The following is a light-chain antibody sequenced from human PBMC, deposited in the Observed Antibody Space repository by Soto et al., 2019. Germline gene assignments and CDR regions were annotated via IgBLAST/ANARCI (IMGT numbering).Light chain of an antibody. CDR3: QQYDKWVT. CDR2: GAS. Sequence: EIMMTQSPATLSVSPGETATLSCRASQTVSTNLAWYQQKRAQAPRLLIYGASTRATGIPARFIGSGSGTDFTLTINSLQSEDFAVYYCQQYDKWVTFGPGTKVDIK. V-gene: IGKV3-15*01. CDR1: QTVSTN. J-gene: IGKJ3*01.